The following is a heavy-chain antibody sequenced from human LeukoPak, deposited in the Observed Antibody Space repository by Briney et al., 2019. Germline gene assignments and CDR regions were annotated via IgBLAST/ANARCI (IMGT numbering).Heavy chain of an antibody. CDR2: LNQDGSVQ. CDR1: GFTFSHYY. J-gene: IGHJ3*01. V-gene: IGHV3-7*01. Sequence: GGSLRLSRVASGFTFSHYYMTWYRQAPGKGLEWVANLNQDGSVQLYGDSVRGRFAISRDNAKNSVYIQMNSLRVEDTAMYYCARDHNVADVWGQGTMVTVS. D-gene: IGHD2-8*01. CDR3: ARDHNVADV.